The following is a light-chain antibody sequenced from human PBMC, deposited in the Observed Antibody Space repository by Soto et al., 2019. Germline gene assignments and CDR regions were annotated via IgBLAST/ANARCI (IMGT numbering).Light chain of an antibody. J-gene: IGLJ2*01. Sequence: NFMLTQPHSVSESPGKTVTISCTRSSGSIASNYVQWYQQRPGSAPTTVIYEDNQRPSGVPDRFSGSIDSSSNSASLTISGLKTEDEADYSCQSYDSSNRDVVFGGGTKVTVL. CDR2: EDN. CDR1: SGSIASNY. CDR3: QSYDSSNRDVV. V-gene: IGLV6-57*04.